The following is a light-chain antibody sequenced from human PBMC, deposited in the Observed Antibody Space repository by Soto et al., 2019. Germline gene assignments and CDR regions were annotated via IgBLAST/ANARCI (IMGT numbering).Light chain of an antibody. CDR2: AAS. V-gene: IGKV1-39*01. CDR3: QQSHSIPPT. Sequence: DIPMTQSPSSLSAFVGDRVTITCRASQSISRYLNWYQQKPGKAPKLLIYAASSLQSGVPSRFSGSGSGTDFTLTISSLQPEDFASYFCQQSHSIPPTFGGGTKVEIK. J-gene: IGKJ4*01. CDR1: QSISRY.